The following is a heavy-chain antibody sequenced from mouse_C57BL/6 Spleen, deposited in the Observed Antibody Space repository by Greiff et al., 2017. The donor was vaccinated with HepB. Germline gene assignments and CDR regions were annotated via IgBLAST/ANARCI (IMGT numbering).Heavy chain of an antibody. CDR1: GYTFTSYW. D-gene: IGHD1-1*01. CDR3: AREGYYGSSYVGYAMDY. J-gene: IGHJ4*01. CDR2: IHPNSGST. Sequence: QVQLQQSGAELVKPGASVKLSCKASGYTFTSYWMHWVKQRPGQGLEWIGMIHPNSGSTNYNEKFKSKATLTVDKSSSTAYMQLSSLTSEDSAVYYCAREGYYGSSYVGYAMDYWGQGTSVTVSS. V-gene: IGHV1-64*01.